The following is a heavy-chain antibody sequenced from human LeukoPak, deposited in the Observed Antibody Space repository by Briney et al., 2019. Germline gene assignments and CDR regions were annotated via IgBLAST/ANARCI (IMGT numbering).Heavy chain of an antibody. D-gene: IGHD2-2*01. J-gene: IGHJ4*02. CDR1: GVSITSAGYS. CDR2: IYSSGST. V-gene: IGHV4-61*02. CDR3: ATGYCTSTSCSENRYYFDS. Sequence: SQTLSLTCTVSGVSITSAGYSWGWIWQPAGKGLEWIVRIYSSGSTNSNPSLKRRVTISVDTSKNKFSLKLSSVTAADTAVYYCATGYCTSTSCSENRYYFDSWGQGTLVTVSS.